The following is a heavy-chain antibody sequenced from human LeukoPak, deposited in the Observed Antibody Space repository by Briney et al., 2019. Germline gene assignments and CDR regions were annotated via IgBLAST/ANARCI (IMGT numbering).Heavy chain of an antibody. CDR1: NDSISSATYY. Sequence: SATLSLTCTVFNDSISSATYYWGWIRQPPGKGLEWIGSNSGSTYYSPSLKSRVTISVDMSKSHFSLKLNSVTAADTAVYYCARHSSGWYSPFDDWGQGTLVTVSS. CDR2: NSGST. V-gene: IGHV4-39*01. CDR3: ARHSSGWYSPFDD. J-gene: IGHJ4*02. D-gene: IGHD6-19*01.